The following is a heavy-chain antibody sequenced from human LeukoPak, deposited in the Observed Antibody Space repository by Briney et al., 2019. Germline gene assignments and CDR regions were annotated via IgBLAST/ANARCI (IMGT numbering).Heavy chain of an antibody. D-gene: IGHD5-12*01. CDR3: ARHGRTGYGGYENAFDI. CDR2: IYDSGDT. Sequence: PSETLSLTCTVSGGSISSSTYYWDWIRQPPGQGLEWIGNIYDSGDTYYTPSLKSRVTMFVDTSKNQFSLKLSSVTAAATAVYYCARHGRTGYGGYENAFDIWGQGTMVTVSS. CDR1: GGSISSSTYY. J-gene: IGHJ3*02. V-gene: IGHV4-39*01.